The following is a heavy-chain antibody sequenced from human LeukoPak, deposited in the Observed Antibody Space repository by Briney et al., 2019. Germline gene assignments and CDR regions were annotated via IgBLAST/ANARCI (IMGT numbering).Heavy chain of an antibody. CDR3: ARTHATAIHYDY. Sequence: GGSLRLSCAASGFTFSSYWMHWVRQAPGKRLVWVSRINGDGSSTSYADSVKGRFTISRDNAKNTLYLQMNSLRAEDTAVYYCARTHATAIHYDYWGQGTLVTVSS. CDR2: INGDGSST. D-gene: IGHD4-17*01. V-gene: IGHV3-74*01. CDR1: GFTFSSYW. J-gene: IGHJ4*02.